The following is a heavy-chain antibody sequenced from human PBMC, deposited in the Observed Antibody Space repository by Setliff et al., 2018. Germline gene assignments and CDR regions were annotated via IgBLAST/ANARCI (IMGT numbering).Heavy chain of an antibody. CDR2: ISVNGDGT. J-gene: IGHJ4*02. Sequence: PGESLKISCAASGFTFNNCAMSRVRQAPGKGLEWVSTISVNGDGTYYADSVKGRFTISRDNSQNTLSLQVNSLRAEDTAVYYCAKRPEHVDMYFDYWGQGALVTVSS. V-gene: IGHV3-23*01. CDR3: AKRPEHVDMYFDY. CDR1: GFTFNNCA.